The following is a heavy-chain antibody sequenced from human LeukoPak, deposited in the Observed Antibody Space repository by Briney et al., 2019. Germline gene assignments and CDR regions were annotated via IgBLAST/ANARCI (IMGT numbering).Heavy chain of an antibody. J-gene: IGHJ3*02. CDR2: INHSGST. CDR1: GGSISSYY. CDR3: ARRGFTMIVVVIPPVAFDI. D-gene: IGHD3-22*01. V-gene: IGHV4-34*01. Sequence: SETLSLTCTVSGGSISSYYWSWIRQPPGKGLEWIGEINHSGSTNYNPSLKSRVTISVDTSKNQFSLKLSSVTAADTAVYYCARRGFTMIVVVIPPVAFDIWGQGTMVTVSS.